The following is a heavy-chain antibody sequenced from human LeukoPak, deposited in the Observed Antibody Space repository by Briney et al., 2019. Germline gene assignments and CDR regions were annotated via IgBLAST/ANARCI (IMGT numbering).Heavy chain of an antibody. J-gene: IGHJ4*02. CDR3: ARDPTLYGIAAAGFDY. CDR2: FDPEDGET. D-gene: IGHD6-13*01. CDR1: GYTLTELS. V-gene: IGHV1-24*01. Sequence: ASVKVSCKVSGYTLTELSMHWVRQAPGKGLEWMGGFDPEDGETIYAQKFQGRVTITADESTSTAYMELSSLRSEDTAVYYCARDPTLYGIAAAGFDYWGQGTLVTVSS.